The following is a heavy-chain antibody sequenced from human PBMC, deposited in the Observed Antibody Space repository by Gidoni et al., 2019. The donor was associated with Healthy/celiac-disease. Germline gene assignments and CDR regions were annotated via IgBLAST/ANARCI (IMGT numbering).Heavy chain of an antibody. D-gene: IGHD3-22*01. CDR3: ARSSYDSSGYYGLDY. V-gene: IGHV4-34*01. CDR1: GGSFSGYY. Sequence: QVQLQQWGAGLLKPSETLSLTCAVYGGSFSGYYWSWIRQPPGKGLEWIGEINHSGSTNYNPSLKSRVTISVDTSKNQFSLKLSSVTAADTAVYYCARSSYDSSGYYGLDYWGQGTLVTVSS. J-gene: IGHJ4*02. CDR2: INHSGST.